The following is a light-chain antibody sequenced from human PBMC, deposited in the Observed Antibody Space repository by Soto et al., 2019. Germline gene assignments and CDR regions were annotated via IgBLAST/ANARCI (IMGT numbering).Light chain of an antibody. J-gene: IGKJ2*01. CDR2: WAS. CDR3: QQYYSPPRYT. Sequence: DIVMTQSPEYLAVSLGERATINCRSSQSILYSSNNKNLIAWYQQKPGQAPKLLIYWASTRQSGVPDRFSGSWSGRDFTLTISSLQAEDVAVYYCQQYYSPPRYTFGQGTRLGIK. CDR1: QSILYSSNNKNL. V-gene: IGKV4-1*01.